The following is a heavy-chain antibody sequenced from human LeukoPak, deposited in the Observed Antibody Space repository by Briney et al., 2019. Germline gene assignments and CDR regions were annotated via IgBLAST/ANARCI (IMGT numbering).Heavy chain of an antibody. CDR1: GFTFSAYA. J-gene: IGHJ4*02. CDR3: APDLRGSASSLDD. Sequence: GGSLRLSCEASGFTFSAYAMSWVRQAPGKGLEWVSLISGSGASTYYPDSVKGRFTISRDNSKNTLSLQMNSLRAEDTAVYYCAPDLRGSASSLDDWGQGTLVTVSS. CDR2: ISGSGAST. D-gene: IGHD6-25*01. V-gene: IGHV3-23*01.